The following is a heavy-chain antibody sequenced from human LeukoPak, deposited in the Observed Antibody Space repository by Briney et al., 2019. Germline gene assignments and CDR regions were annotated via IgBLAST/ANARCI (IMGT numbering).Heavy chain of an antibody. CDR2: IYYSGRI. V-gene: IGHV4-28*05. CDR3: ARLNDGNNFKELEY. J-gene: IGHJ4*02. D-gene: IGHD5-24*01. CDR1: GDSISRSDW. Sequence: PSETLSLTCAVSGDSISRSDWWAWIRQPPGKGLEWLGNIYYSGRIYHNPSLQTRVTISVDTSKNQFSLKLSSVTAADTAVYYCARLNDGNNFKELEYWGQGTLVTVSS.